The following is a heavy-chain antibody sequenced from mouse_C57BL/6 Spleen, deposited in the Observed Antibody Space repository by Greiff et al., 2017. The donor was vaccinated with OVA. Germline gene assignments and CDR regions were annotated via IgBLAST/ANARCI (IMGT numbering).Heavy chain of an antibody. CDR1: GYTFTSYW. J-gene: IGHJ3*01. Sequence: QVQLKQPGAELVKPGASVKVSCKASGYTFTSYWMHWVKQRPGQGLEWIGRIHPSDSDTNYNQKFKGKATLTVDKSSSTAYMQLSSLTSEDSAVYYCAIDITTEWGAYWGQGTLVTVSA. D-gene: IGHD1-2*01. CDR2: IHPSDSDT. CDR3: AIDITTEWGAY. V-gene: IGHV1-74*01.